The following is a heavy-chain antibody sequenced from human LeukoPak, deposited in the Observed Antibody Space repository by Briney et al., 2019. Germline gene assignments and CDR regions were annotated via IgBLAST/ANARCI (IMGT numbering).Heavy chain of an antibody. D-gene: IGHD1-26*01. CDR3: ARAPSGVGATRLNWFDP. CDR2: MNPNSGNT. J-gene: IGHJ5*02. V-gene: IGHV1-8*01. Sequence: VASVKVCCKASGYTFTSYDINWERQATGQGLEWMGWMNPNSGNTGYAQKFQGRVTMTRSTAINTAYMELSSLRSEDTAVYYCARAPSGVGATRLNWFDPWGQGTLVTVSS. CDR1: GYTFTSYD.